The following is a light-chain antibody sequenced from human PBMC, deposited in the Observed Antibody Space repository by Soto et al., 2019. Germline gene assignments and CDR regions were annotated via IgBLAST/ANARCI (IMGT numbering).Light chain of an antibody. V-gene: IGLV1-51*01. CDR3: GTWDNSLSGGV. CDR1: SSNIGNNY. Sequence: QSVLTQSPSVSAAPGQKVTISCSGSSSNIGNNYVSWYQQLPGTAPKLLIYDNYKRPSGIPDRFSGSKSGTSATLGITGLQTGDEADYYCGTWDNSLSGGVFGGGTQLTVL. CDR2: DNY. J-gene: IGLJ3*02.